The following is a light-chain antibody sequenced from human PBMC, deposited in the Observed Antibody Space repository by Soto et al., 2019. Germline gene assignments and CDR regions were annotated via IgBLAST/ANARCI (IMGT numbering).Light chain of an antibody. CDR2: EVS. CDR1: SSDEDIYNY. Sequence: QSALTQPASVSGSPGQSITISCTGTSSDEDIYNYVSWYQQHPGKVPKLLIYEVSKRPSGVPDRFSGSKSGNTASLSVSGLQAEDEADYYCSSFVGSPVVFGGGTKLTVL. V-gene: IGLV2-8*01. CDR3: SSFVGSPVV. J-gene: IGLJ2*01.